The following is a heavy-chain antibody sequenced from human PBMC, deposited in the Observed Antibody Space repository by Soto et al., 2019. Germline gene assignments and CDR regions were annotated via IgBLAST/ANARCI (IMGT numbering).Heavy chain of an antibody. CDR1: GGSFSGYY. Sequence: QVQLQQWGAGLLKPSETLSLTCAVYGGSFSGYYWSRIRQPPGKGLEWIGEINHSGSTNYNPSLKSRVTISVDTSKNQFSLKLSSVTAADTAVYYCARGPRIRFLEWLSERASYFDYWGQGTLVTVSS. CDR3: ARGPRIRFLEWLSERASYFDY. D-gene: IGHD3-3*01. V-gene: IGHV4-34*01. CDR2: INHSGST. J-gene: IGHJ4*02.